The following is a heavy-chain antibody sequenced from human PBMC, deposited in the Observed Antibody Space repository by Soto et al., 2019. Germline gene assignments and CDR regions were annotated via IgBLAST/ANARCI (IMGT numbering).Heavy chain of an antibody. D-gene: IGHD3-22*01. J-gene: IGHJ4*02. CDR2: ISSSSSYT. V-gene: IGHV3-11*06. Sequence: GGSLRLSCAASGFTFSDYYMSWIRQAPGKGLEWVSYISSSSSYTNYADSVKGRFTISRDNAKNSLYLQMNSLRAEDTAVYYCARDWAPAFYGSSGYHLFDYWGQGTLVTVSS. CDR3: ARDWAPAFYGSSGYHLFDY. CDR1: GFTFSDYY.